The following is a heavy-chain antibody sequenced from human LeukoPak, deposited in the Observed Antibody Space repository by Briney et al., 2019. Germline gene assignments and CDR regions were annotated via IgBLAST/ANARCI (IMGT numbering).Heavy chain of an antibody. D-gene: IGHD3-3*01. J-gene: IGHJ4*02. V-gene: IGHV4-4*07. CDR1: GGSISSYY. Sequence: SETLSLTCTVSGGSISSYYWSWIRQPAGKGLEWIGRIYTSGSTNYNPSLKSRVTMSVDTSKNQFSLKLSSVTAADTAVYYCARRITIFGVVINSNYYFDYWGQGTLVTVSS. CDR3: ARRITIFGVVINSNYYFDY. CDR2: IYTSGST.